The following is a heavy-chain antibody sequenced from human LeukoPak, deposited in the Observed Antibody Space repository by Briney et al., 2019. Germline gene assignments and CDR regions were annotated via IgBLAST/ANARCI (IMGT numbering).Heavy chain of an antibody. D-gene: IGHD2-21*01. CDR1: GYTFTVYY. CDR3: ARDLKYQLLLGWFDP. Sequence: ASVKVSCKASGYTFTVYYIHWVRQAPGQGLEWMGRINPNNGATNYAQKFQGRVTVTRDTSISIVYMELRRLRSDDTAVYYCARDLKYQLLLGWFDPWGQGSLVTVSS. V-gene: IGHV1-2*06. CDR2: INPNNGAT. J-gene: IGHJ5*02.